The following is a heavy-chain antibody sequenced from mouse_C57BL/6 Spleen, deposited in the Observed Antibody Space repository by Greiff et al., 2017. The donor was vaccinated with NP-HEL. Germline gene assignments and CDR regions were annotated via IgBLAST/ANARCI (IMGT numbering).Heavy chain of an antibody. CDR2: INPSNGGT. Sequence: VQLQQPGTELVKPGASMKLSCKASGYTFTSYWMHWVKQRPGQGLEWIGNINPSNGGTNYNEKFKSKATLTVDKSSSTAYMQLSSLTSEDSAVYYCAREDYSNAWFAYWGQGTLVTVSA. V-gene: IGHV1-53*01. CDR3: AREDYSNAWFAY. J-gene: IGHJ3*01. CDR1: GYTFTSYW. D-gene: IGHD2-5*01.